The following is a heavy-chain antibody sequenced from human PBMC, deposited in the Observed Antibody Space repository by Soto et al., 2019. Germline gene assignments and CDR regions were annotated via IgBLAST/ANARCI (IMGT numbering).Heavy chain of an antibody. V-gene: IGHV5-10-1*01. CDR1: GYTFTTFW. Sequence: GESLKISCTGFGYTFTTFWISWVRQMPGKGLEWMGRIDPRDSYVNYSPSFRGHVTISLDKSISTAYLQWGSLKASDTAMYYCARLFCSTTTCDSWFDPWGQGTLVTVSS. D-gene: IGHD2-2*01. CDR3: ARLFCSTTTCDSWFDP. J-gene: IGHJ5*02. CDR2: IDPRDSYV.